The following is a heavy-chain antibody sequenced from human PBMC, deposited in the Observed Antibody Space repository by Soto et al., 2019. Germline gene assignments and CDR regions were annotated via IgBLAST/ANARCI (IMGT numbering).Heavy chain of an antibody. CDR1: GGSFSGHY. J-gene: IGHJ4*02. CDR2: INRSGGP. Sequence: QVQLQQGGAGLLKPSETLSLTCAVTGGSFSGHYWSWIRQAPGKGLEWIGEINRSGGPNYDPSLTSRVTISVDASKNQFSLRLSAVTAADTAVYYCARAPIIGATFFDYWGPGSLVTVSS. CDR3: ARAPIIGATFFDY. D-gene: IGHD1-26*01. V-gene: IGHV4-34*01.